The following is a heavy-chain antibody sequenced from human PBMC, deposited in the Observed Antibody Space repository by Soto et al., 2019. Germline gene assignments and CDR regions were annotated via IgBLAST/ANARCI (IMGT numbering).Heavy chain of an antibody. CDR2: ICHTGRS. CDR1: VCTLSGYP. D-gene: IGHD2-2*01. J-gene: IGHJ4*02. Sequence: SETLTLTCSFSVCTLSGYPRIWVRHPPGKGLEWVGYICHTGRSNYNPSLKSRLTISLDMSRNQFSIQLTSVTAADTALYYWARGYHAHGGNGAFEYWGLGTLVIVS. V-gene: IGHV4-59*01. CDR3: ARGYHAHGGNGAFEY.